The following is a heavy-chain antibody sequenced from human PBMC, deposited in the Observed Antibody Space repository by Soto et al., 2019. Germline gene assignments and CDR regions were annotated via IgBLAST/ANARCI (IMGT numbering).Heavy chain of an antibody. J-gene: IGHJ4*02. Sequence: GGSLRLSCAASGFTFNTYGMHWVRQAPGKGLEWVAVISYDGSDKFYADSVKGRFTISRDNSKNALYLQMSSLRPEDTAIYYCAKSPNFYCSSPNCYKYYFDYWGQGTLVTVYS. CDR3: AKSPNFYCSSPNCYKYYFDY. CDR1: GFTFNTYG. CDR2: ISYDGSDK. D-gene: IGHD2-2*02. V-gene: IGHV3-30*18.